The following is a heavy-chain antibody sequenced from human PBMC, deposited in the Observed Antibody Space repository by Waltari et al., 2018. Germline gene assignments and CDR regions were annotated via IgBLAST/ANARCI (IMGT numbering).Heavy chain of an antibody. CDR1: GFTFSRYW. D-gene: IGHD6-13*01. CDR3: ARVATKTYSSPVPGRPYYYGMDV. CDR2: SNSDGSST. J-gene: IGHJ6*02. Sequence: EEQLVESGGGLVQPGESLRLSCEASGFTFSRYWMDWVHEDPGKGLVWVSRSNSDGSSTIYAESVKGRFTISRDNAKNTLYVQMNRLRAEDTAVYYCARVATKTYSSPVPGRPYYYGMDVWGQGTTVTVSS. V-gene: IGHV3-74*01.